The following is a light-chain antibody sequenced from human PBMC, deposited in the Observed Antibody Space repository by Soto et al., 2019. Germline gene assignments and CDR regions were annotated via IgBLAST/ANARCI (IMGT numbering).Light chain of an antibody. CDR1: SSDVGAYNY. V-gene: IGLV2-14*01. J-gene: IGLJ1*01. Sequence: QSVLTQPASVSGSPGQSITISCAGTSSDVGAYNYVSWYQQHPGKAPKPMIYDVNNRPSGDSNRFSGSKSGNTASLTISGLQAEDEADYYCSSWTSGATYVFGSGTKVTVL. CDR3: SSWTSGATYV. CDR2: DVN.